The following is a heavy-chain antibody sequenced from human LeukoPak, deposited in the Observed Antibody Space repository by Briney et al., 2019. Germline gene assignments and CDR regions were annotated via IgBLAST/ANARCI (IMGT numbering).Heavy chain of an antibody. D-gene: IGHD3-16*01. CDR1: GYTFTNYY. CDR3: TRGFLGGGGYYFDH. CDR2: INPSGGST. J-gene: IGHJ4*02. Sequence: ASVKVSCKASGYTFTNYYMHWVRQAPGQGLEWMGIINPSGGSTSYAQKFQGRVTMTRDTSTSTVYMELTSLRSEATAVYYCTRGFLGGGGYYFDHWGQGTLVTVSS. V-gene: IGHV1-46*01.